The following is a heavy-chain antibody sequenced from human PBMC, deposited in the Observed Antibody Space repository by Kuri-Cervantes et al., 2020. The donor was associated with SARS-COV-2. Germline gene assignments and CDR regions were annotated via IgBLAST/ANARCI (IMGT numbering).Heavy chain of an antibody. D-gene: IGHD2-15*01. CDR1: GFTFSLFA. J-gene: IGHJ2*01. CDR3: ARDPSTIRAPSVDWYFDP. CDR2: VRGDGGST. Sequence: GESLKISCEGPGFTFSLFAMSWVRQVPGRGLQWVSAVRGDGGSTYYADSVKGRFNISRDNAKNSLYLPMNSLRAEDTAVYYCARDPSTIRAPSVDWYFDPWGRGTLVTVSS. V-gene: IGHV3-23*01.